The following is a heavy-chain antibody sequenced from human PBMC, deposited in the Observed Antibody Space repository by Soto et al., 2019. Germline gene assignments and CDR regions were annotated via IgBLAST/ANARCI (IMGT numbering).Heavy chain of an antibody. CDR3: ARGSVVAPCDY. D-gene: IGHD2-15*01. Sequence: GGSLRLSCAASGFTFSRYEMNWVRQAPGKGLEWVSYMSSSGSPIYYADSVKGRFTISRDNAKNSLYLQMNNLRAEDTAVYYCARGSVVAPCDYWGQGTLVTVSS. CDR1: GFTFSRYE. CDR2: MSSSGSPI. J-gene: IGHJ4*02. V-gene: IGHV3-48*03.